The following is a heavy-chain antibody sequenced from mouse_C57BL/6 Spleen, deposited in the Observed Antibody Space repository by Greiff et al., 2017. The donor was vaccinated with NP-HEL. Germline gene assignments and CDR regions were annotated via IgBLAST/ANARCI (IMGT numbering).Heavy chain of an antibody. CDR2: IYPGSGNT. V-gene: IGHV1-76*01. J-gene: IGHJ4*01. D-gene: IGHD1-1*01. Sequence: VQLQQSGAELVRPGASVKLSCKASGYTFTDYYINWVKQRPGQGLEWIARIYPGSGNTYYNEKFKGKATLTAEKSSSTAYKQLSSLTSEDSAVYFSARLNSSYDGMDYWGQGTSVTVSS. CDR3: ARLNSSYDGMDY. CDR1: GYTFTDYY.